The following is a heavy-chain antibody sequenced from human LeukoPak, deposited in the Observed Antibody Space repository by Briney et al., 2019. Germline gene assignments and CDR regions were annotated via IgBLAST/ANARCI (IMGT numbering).Heavy chain of an antibody. CDR2: ISYDAVNK. V-gene: IGHV3-30*18. Sequence: GGSLRLSCAASGFTFSSCAMNWVRQAPGKGLEWVAVISYDAVNKYYADSVKGRFTISRDNSKNTLYLQMNSLRAEDTAVYYCAKDMIGGYCSGGSCYRPPSIWGQGTLVTVSS. D-gene: IGHD2-15*01. J-gene: IGHJ4*02. CDR1: GFTFSSCA. CDR3: AKDMIGGYCSGGSCYRPPSI.